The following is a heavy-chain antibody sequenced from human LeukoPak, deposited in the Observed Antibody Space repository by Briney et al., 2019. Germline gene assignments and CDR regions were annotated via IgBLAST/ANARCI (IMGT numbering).Heavy chain of an antibody. CDR3: ARDGYYDFWSGPYTVYFDY. D-gene: IGHD3-3*01. Sequence: PGGSLRLSCAASGFTFSSYEMNWVRQAPGKGLEWVSYISSSGSTIYYADSVKGRFTISRDNAKNSLYLQMNSLRAEDTAVYYCARDGYYDFWSGPYTVYFDYWGQGTLVTVSS. CDR2: ISSSGSTI. V-gene: IGHV3-48*03. J-gene: IGHJ4*02. CDR1: GFTFSSYE.